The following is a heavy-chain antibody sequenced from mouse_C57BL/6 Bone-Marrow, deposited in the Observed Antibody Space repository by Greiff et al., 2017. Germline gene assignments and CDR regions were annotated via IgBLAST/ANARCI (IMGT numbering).Heavy chain of an antibody. CDR1: GFTFSSYA. CDR2: ISDGGSYT. Sequence: EVKVVESGGGLVKPGGSLKLSCAASGFTFSSYAMSWVRQTPEKRLEWVATISDGGSYTYYPDNVKGRFTISRDNAKNNLYLQMSHLKSEDTAMYYCARDYYGSRDYWGQGTTLTVSS. D-gene: IGHD1-1*01. CDR3: ARDYYGSRDY. J-gene: IGHJ2*01. V-gene: IGHV5-4*01.